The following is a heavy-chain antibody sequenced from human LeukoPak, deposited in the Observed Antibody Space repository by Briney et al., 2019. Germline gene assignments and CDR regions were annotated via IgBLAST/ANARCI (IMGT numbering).Heavy chain of an antibody. Sequence: PSETLSLTCAVYGGSFDDYYWSWIRQSPEKGLEWIGDINHRGITNYNPSLKSPVALSVDPSKNQISLKVFSVTAADSAVYYCARPGIPAAGHWYHPWGPGTLVTVSS. J-gene: IGHJ5*02. CDR1: GGSFDDYY. CDR3: ARPGIPAAGHWYHP. V-gene: IGHV4-34*01. D-gene: IGHD6-13*01. CDR2: INHRGIT.